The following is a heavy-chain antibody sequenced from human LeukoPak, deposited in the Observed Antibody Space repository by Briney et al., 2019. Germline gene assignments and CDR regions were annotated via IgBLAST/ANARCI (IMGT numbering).Heavy chain of an antibody. CDR3: ARAHYYDSSGYYL. CDR2: IKQDGSEK. Sequence: GGSLRLSCAASGFTFSPYGTGWVRQAPGKGLEWVANIKQDGSEKYYVDSVKGRFTISRDNAKNSLYLQMNSLRAEDTAVYYCARAHYYDSSGYYLWGQGTLVTVSS. V-gene: IGHV3-7*01. CDR1: GFTFSPYG. J-gene: IGHJ4*02. D-gene: IGHD3-22*01.